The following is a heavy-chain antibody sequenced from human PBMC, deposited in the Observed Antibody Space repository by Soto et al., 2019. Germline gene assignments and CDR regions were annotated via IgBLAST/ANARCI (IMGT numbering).Heavy chain of an antibody. V-gene: IGHV1-18*01. D-gene: IGHD4-4*01. CDR1: GYTFTSYG. CDR3: ARDVLLQFKARHYSMDF. CDR2: ISAYNGNT. Sequence: ASVKVSCKASGYTFTSYGISWVRQAPGQGLEWMGWISAYNGNTNYAQKLQGRVTMTTDTSTSTAYMELRSLRSDDTAVYYCARDVLLQFKARHYSMDFWCQGIMVTVS. J-gene: IGHJ6*02.